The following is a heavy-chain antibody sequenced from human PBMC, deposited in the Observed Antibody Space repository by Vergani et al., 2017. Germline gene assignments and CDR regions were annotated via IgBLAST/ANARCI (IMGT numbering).Heavy chain of an antibody. CDR2: IYPSGGK. CDR1: GYTFTSYD. D-gene: IGHD2-15*01. V-gene: IGHV1-46*03. CDR3: ARDRSGGSPFAMDV. J-gene: IGHJ6*02. Sequence: QVQLVQSGAEVKKPGASVQVSCKASGYTFTSYDMHWVRQAPGQGLEWMGKIYPSGGKNYAQKFQGRVTMTKDTSTSTVDMELSSLRSEDTAMYHCARDRSGGSPFAMDVWGQGTTVTVSS.